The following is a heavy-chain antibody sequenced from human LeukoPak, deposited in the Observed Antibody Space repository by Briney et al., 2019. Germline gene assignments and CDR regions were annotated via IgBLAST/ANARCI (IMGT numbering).Heavy chain of an antibody. V-gene: IGHV3-21*01. J-gene: IGHJ6*02. CDR3: ARDWGGSSWWPYGMDV. CDR2: ISSSSSYI. D-gene: IGHD6-13*01. Sequence: GGSLRLSCAASGFPFSSYSMNWVRQAPGKGLEWVSSISSSSSYIYYADSVKGRFTISRDNAKNSLYLQMNSLRAEDTAVYYCARDWGGSSWWPYGMDVWGQGTTVTVSS. CDR1: GFPFSSYS.